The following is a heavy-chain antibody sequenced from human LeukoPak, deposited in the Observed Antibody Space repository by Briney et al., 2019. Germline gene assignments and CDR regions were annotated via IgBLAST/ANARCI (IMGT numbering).Heavy chain of an antibody. D-gene: IGHD2/OR15-2a*01. V-gene: IGHV4-59*08. J-gene: IGHJ4*02. CDR3: ARGTRINYFDY. CDR1: FGSINSYY. CDR2: IYYSGST. Sequence: SETLSLTCTVSFGSINSYYWSWIRQPPGKGLEWIGYIYYSGSTNYNPSLKSRVTLSVDTSKNQFSLNLSSVAAADTAIYYCARGTRINYFDYWGQGTLVTVSS.